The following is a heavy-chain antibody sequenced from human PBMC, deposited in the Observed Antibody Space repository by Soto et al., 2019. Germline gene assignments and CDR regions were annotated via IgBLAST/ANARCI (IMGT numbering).Heavy chain of an antibody. Sequence: QVQLLQSGPEVKTPGASVKVSCEASGYTFTSSGISWVRQAPGQGLEWMGWITTYNGDTNYAQNRQVRVTLTTGTATSTAIMELRSLRSDDTAVYYCARDGRVRAPRRLVEAFEIWGQGTMVTVSS. CDR1: GYTFTSSG. D-gene: IGHD6-6*01. V-gene: IGHV1-18*04. CDR2: ITTYNGDT. J-gene: IGHJ3*02. CDR3: ARDGRVRAPRRLVEAFEI.